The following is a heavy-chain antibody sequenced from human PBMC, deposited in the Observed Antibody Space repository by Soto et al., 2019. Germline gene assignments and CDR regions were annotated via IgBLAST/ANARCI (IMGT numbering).Heavy chain of an antibody. CDR1: GYTFTSYA. CDR2: INAGNGNT. Sequence: ASVKVSFKASGYTFTSYAMHWVRQAPGQRLEWMGWINAGNGNTKYSQKCQGRVTSTRDTSASTAYMELSSLRSEDTAVYYCARAGQDYFVTTVSSLDYWGQGTLVTVSS. CDR3: ARAGQDYFVTTVSSLDY. J-gene: IGHJ4*02. V-gene: IGHV1-3*01. D-gene: IGHD4-17*01.